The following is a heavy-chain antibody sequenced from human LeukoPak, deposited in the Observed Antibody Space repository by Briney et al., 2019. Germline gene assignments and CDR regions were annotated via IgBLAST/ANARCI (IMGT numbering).Heavy chain of an antibody. D-gene: IGHD6-19*01. J-gene: IGHJ4*02. Sequence: ASVKVSCKASGYTFTSYGISWVRQAPGQGLEWMGWISAYNGNTNYAQKLQGRVTMTTDTSTSTAYMELRSLRSDDTAVYYCARHPRTGQWLVQGAFDIWGQGTLVTVSS. V-gene: IGHV1-18*01. CDR3: ARHPRTGQWLVQGAFDI. CDR2: ISAYNGNT. CDR1: GYTFTSYG.